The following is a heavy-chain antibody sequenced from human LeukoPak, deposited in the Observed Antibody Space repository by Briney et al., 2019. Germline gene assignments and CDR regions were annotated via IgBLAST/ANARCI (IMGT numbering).Heavy chain of an antibody. D-gene: IGHD2-21*02. CDR2: IYYSGST. CDR1: GGSLSSYY. J-gene: IGHJ5*02. CDR3: ARAYCGGDCYRGWFDP. Sequence: SETLSLTCTVSGGSLSSYYWSWIRQPPGKGLEWIGYIYYSGSTNYNPSLKSRVTISVDTSKNQFSLKLSSVTAADTAVYYCARAYCGGDCYRGWFDPWGQGTLVTVSS. V-gene: IGHV4-59*01.